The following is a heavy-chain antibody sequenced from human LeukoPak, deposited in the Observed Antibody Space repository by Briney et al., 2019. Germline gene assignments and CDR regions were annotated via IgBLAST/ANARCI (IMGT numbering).Heavy chain of an antibody. J-gene: IGHJ4*02. D-gene: IGHD6-19*01. CDR2: ISGSGGST. Sequence: GGSLRLSCAASGFTFSSYALSWVRQAPGKGLGWVSAISGSGGSTYYADSVKGRFTISRDNSKNTLYLQMNSLRAEDTAVYYCAKGMYSSGWYYFFDYWGQGTLVTVSS. V-gene: IGHV3-23*01. CDR3: AKGMYSSGWYYFFDY. CDR1: GFTFSSYA.